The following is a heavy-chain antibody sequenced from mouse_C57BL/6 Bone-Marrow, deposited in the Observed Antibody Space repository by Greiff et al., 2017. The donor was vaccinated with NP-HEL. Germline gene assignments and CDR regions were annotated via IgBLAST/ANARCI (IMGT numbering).Heavy chain of an antibody. CDR3: ARDANYSNYVY. V-gene: IGHV7-1*01. CDR1: GFTFSDFY. Sequence: EVKVVESGGGLVQSGRSLRLSCATSGFTFSDFYMEWVRQAPGKGLEWIAASRNKANDYTTEYSASVKGRFIVSRDTSQSILYLQMNALRAEDTAIYYCARDANYSNYVYWGQGTTLTVSS. D-gene: IGHD2-5*01. J-gene: IGHJ2*01. CDR2: SRNKANDYTT.